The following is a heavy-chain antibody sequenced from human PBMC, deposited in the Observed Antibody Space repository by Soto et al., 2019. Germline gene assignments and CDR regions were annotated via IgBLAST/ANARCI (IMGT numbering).Heavy chain of an antibody. CDR2: IYYSGST. J-gene: IGHJ5*02. V-gene: IGHV4-59*01. D-gene: IGHD3-10*01. Sequence: SETLSLTCTVSGGSISSYHWSWIRQSPGKGLEWIGNIYYSGSTKYNPSLKSRVTISVDTSKNQFSLKLRSVTAADTAVYYCSRDSGIRRYLFDPWGKGTLVPVAS. CDR3: SRDSGIRRYLFDP. CDR1: GGSISSYH.